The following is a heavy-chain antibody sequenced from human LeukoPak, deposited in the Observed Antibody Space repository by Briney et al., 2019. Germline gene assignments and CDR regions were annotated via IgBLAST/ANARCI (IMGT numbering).Heavy chain of an antibody. CDR3: AKDRLDVVTTDFDY. Sequence: GRSLRLSCAASGFTFDDYAMHWVRPAPGKGLEWVSGISWNSGSIGYADSVKGRFTISRDNAKNSLYLQMNSLRAEDTALYYCAKDRLDVVTTDFDYWGQGTLVTVSS. D-gene: IGHD4-11*01. CDR1: GFTFDDYA. J-gene: IGHJ4*02. V-gene: IGHV3-9*01. CDR2: ISWNSGSI.